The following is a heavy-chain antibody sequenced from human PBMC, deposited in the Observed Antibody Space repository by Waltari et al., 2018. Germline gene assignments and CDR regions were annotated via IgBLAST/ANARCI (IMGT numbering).Heavy chain of an antibody. D-gene: IGHD2-8*02. CDR1: GGTFSSYA. Sequence: QVQLVQSGAEVKKPGSSVKVSCKASGGTFSSYAISWLRQAPGKGLEWMGGFDPEDGETIYAQKFQGRVTMTEDTSTDTAYMELSSLRSEDTAVYYCATGSAELVVYWRYFQHWGQGTLVTVSS. V-gene: IGHV1-24*01. CDR3: ATGSAELVVYWRYFQH. CDR2: FDPEDGET. J-gene: IGHJ1*01.